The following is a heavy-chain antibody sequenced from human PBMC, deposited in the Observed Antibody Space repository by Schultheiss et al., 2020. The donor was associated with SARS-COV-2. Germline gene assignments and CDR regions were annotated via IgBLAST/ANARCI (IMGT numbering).Heavy chain of an antibody. CDR1: GGSISSYY. CDR3: ASGGYYDFWSGHYSFDY. D-gene: IGHD3-3*01. V-gene: IGHV4-59*12. CDR2: IYYSGST. J-gene: IGHJ4*02. Sequence: ETLSLTCTVSGGSISSYYWSWIRQPPGKGLEWIGYIYYSGSTNYNPSLKSRVTISVDTSKNQFSLKLSSVTAADTAVYYCASGGYYDFWSGHYSFDYWGQGTLVTVSS.